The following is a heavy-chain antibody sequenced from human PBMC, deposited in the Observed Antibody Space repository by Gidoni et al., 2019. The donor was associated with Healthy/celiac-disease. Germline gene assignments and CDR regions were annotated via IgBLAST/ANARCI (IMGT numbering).Heavy chain of an antibody. CDR1: GYTFTTNW. V-gene: IGHV5-51*01. Sequence: EVQLVQSGAEVKKPGESLKISCKAYGYTFTTNWLGWVRQMPGKGLEWMGVIYPGDSDTTYSPSFQGQVTISAEKSITTAYLQWSSLKASDSAMYYCARVPGGTDTDGFDIWGLGTMVTVSS. D-gene: IGHD1-1*01. CDR3: ARVPGGTDTDGFDI. CDR2: IYPGDSDT. J-gene: IGHJ3*02.